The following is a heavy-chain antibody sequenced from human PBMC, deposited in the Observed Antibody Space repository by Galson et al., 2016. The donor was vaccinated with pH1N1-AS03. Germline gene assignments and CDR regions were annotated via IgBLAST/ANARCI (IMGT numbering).Heavy chain of an antibody. J-gene: IGHJ4*02. V-gene: IGHV4-59*01. CDR2: VYDSGNT. CDR1: GGSISNYC. D-gene: IGHD4-17*01. CDR3: TRSYYRDYGDPPGGY. Sequence: SETLSLTCTVSGGSISNYCWSWIRQPPGKGLEWIGYVYDSGNTHYNPSLKSRVAMSVDTSKNQFSLKLMSVTTAATAVYYCTRSYYRDYGDPPGGYWGQGTLVTVSS.